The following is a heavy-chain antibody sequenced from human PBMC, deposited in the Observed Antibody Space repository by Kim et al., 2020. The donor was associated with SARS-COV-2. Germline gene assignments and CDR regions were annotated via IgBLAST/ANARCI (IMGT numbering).Heavy chain of an antibody. J-gene: IGHJ4*02. V-gene: IGHV4-34*01. Sequence: SLKSRVTISVDTSKNQFSLKLSSVTAADTAVYYCASLQRRYCSSTSCHDYWGQGTLVTVSS. D-gene: IGHD2-2*01. CDR3: ASLQRRYCSSTSCHDY.